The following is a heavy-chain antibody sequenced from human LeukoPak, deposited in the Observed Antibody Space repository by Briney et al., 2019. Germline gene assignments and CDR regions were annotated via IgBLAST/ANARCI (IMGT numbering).Heavy chain of an antibody. CDR2: IYPGDSDT. V-gene: IGHV5-51*01. Sequence: GESLKISCKTSGYNFTNYWIGWVRQMPGKGLEWMGIIYPGDSDTRYSPSFQGQVTISADKSISTAYLQWSSLKASDTAMYYCARQRSSSWYDNDYWGQGTLVTVSS. CDR1: GYNFTNYW. CDR3: ARQRSSSWYDNDY. D-gene: IGHD6-13*01. J-gene: IGHJ4*02.